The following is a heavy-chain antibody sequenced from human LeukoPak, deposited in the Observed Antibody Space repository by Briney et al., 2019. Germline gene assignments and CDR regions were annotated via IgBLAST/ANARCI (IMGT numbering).Heavy chain of an antibody. CDR1: GFIVSSNY. CDR3: AKSGGRIVGATTKIDY. D-gene: IGHD1-26*01. V-gene: IGHV3-23*01. Sequence: PGGSLRLSCAASGFIVSSNYMSWVRQAPGKGLEWVSAISGSGGSTYYADSVKGRFTISRDNSKNTLYLQMNSLRAEDTAVYYCAKSGGRIVGATTKIDYWGQGTLVTVSS. CDR2: ISGSGGST. J-gene: IGHJ4*02.